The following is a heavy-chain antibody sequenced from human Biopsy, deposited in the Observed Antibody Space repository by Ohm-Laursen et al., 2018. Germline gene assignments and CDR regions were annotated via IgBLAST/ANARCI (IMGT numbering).Heavy chain of an antibody. CDR2: ISGNSDII. CDR1: GFTFSSYA. Sequence: SLRLSCAASGFTFSSYAMTWFRQAPGKGLEWVSTISGNSDIIYDTDSVTGRFTISRDNSKNTLYLQMNSLRADDTADYYCDLAAAETGTHFDYWGQGTLVTVSS. J-gene: IGHJ4*02. V-gene: IGHV3-23*01. CDR3: DLAAAETGTHFDY. D-gene: IGHD3-10*01.